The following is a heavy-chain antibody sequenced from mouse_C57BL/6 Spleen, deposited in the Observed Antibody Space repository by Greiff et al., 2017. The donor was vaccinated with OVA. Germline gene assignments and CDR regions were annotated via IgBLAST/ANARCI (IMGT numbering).Heavy chain of an antibody. V-gene: IGHV1-39*01. Sequence: EVQLQQSGPELVKPGASVKISCKASGYSFTDYNMNWVKQSTGKSLEWIGVINPNYGTTSYNQKFKGKATLTVDQSSSTAYMQLNSLTSEDSAVYYGANSTVVATGWYFDVWGTGTTVTVAS. D-gene: IGHD1-1*01. CDR3: ANSTVVATGWYFDV. J-gene: IGHJ1*03. CDR2: INPNYGTT. CDR1: GYSFTDYN.